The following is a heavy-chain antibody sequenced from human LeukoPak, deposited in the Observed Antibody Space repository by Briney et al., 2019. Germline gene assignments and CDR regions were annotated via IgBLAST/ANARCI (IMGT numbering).Heavy chain of an antibody. Sequence: GESLKISCKGSGNSFTNNWIAWVRQMPGKGLEWMGIISPENSEAHYSPAFQGQVTISVDRSITTAYLQWNSLKASDTAMYYCVKRRNNVYETSPWDPDYWGQGTLVTVSS. CDR2: ISPENSEA. CDR1: GNSFTNNW. D-gene: IGHD2-2*01. J-gene: IGHJ4*02. V-gene: IGHV5-51*01. CDR3: VKRRNNVYETSPWDPDY.